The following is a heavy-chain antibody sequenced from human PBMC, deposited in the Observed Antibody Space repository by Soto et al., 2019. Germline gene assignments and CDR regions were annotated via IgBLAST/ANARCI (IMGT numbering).Heavy chain of an antibody. J-gene: IGHJ5*02. CDR3: ARSSGGNFGIIIEGSNWFDP. Sequence: ASVKVSCKAPGDTFTSYYLNWVRQAPGQGLEWMGVINPHGGSTKYAQKFLGRITMTRDTSRSTVYMELSSLRSDDTAIYYCARSSGGNFGIIIEGSNWFDPWGQGTLVTVSS. V-gene: IGHV1-46*01. CDR2: INPHGGST. D-gene: IGHD3-3*01. CDR1: GDTFTSYY.